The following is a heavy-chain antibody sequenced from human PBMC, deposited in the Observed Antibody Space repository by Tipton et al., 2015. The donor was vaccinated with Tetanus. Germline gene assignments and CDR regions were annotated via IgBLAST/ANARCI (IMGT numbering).Heavy chain of an antibody. CDR2: INHSGST. CDR1: GRSFSAYY. CDR3: ARGGSYSYGPRGFDL. D-gene: IGHD5-18*01. V-gene: IGHV4-34*01. Sequence: LRLSCAVYGRSFSAYYWSWIRQSPGKGLEWIGEINHSGSTTYSPSFKSRVTISVDTPKNQFSLKLTSLTVADTAVYYCARGGSYSYGPRGFDLWGRGTLVTVSS. J-gene: IGHJ2*01.